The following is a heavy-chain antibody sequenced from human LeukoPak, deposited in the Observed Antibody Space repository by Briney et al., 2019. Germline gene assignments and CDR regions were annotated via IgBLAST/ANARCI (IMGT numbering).Heavy chain of an antibody. V-gene: IGHV3-23*01. J-gene: IGHJ4*02. CDR3: AKNDYDIFAVLIDY. CDR2: ISGSGGST. CDR1: GFTFSSYS. D-gene: IGHD3-9*01. Sequence: PGGSLRLSCAASGFTFSSYSMSWVRQAPGKGLEWVSAISGSGGSTYYADSVKGRFTISRDNSKNTLYLQMNSLRAEDTAVYYRAKNDYDIFAVLIDYWGQGTLVTVSS.